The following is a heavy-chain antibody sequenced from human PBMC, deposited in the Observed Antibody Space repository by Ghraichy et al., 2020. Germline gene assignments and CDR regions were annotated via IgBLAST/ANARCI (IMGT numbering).Heavy chain of an antibody. CDR3: ARGTLDVVLDY. V-gene: IGHV4-59*01. CDR2: IYYSGST. J-gene: IGHJ4*02. D-gene: IGHD3-22*01. CDR1: GGSISSYY. Sequence: SETLSLTCTVSGGSISSYYWSWIRQPPGKGLEWIGYIYYSGSTNYNPSLKSRVTISVDTSKNQFSLKLSSVTAADTAVYYCARGTLDVVLDYWGQGTLVTVSS.